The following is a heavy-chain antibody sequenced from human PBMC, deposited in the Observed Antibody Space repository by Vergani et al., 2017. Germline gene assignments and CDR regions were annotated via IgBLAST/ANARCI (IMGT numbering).Heavy chain of an antibody. CDR2: IKSDGSIT. J-gene: IGHJ6*03. CDR1: GFSFNSYW. D-gene: IGHD2-8*02. V-gene: IGHV3-74*03. CDR3: ARDRGDWRYSRYFYNYYMDV. Sequence: DVHLAESGGGFFQPGGSLRLSCSASGFSFNSYWMHWVRQVPGKGLLWVSRIKSDGSITAYADSVKGRFTISRDNAQNTLYLQMNSLRVEDTGVYYCARDRGDWRYSRYFYNYYMDVWGKGTTVTVSS.